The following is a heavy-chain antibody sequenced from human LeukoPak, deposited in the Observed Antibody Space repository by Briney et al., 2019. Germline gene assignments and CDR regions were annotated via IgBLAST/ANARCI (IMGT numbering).Heavy chain of an antibody. CDR2: IYSSGST. V-gene: IGHV4-4*07. J-gene: IGHJ4*02. CDR3: ARSPYNWNPFDY. Sequence: SETLSLTCTVSGGSISSYYWSWIRQPAEKGLEWIGRIYSSGSTNYNPSLKSRVTISVDTSKNQFSLKLSSVTAADTAVYYCARSPYNWNPFDYWGQGTLVTVSS. D-gene: IGHD1-20*01. CDR1: GGSISSYY.